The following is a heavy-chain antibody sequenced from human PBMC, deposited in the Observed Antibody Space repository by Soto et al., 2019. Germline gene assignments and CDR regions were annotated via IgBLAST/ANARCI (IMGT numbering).Heavy chain of an antibody. CDR1: GFTFSSYA. V-gene: IGHV3-23*01. Sequence: DVQPLESGGHLVQPGGSLRLSCAASGFTFSSYAMSWVRQAPGKGLEWVSSVSAGGDMTYYSDSVKGRFTISRDNSNNALVLQMNSLRIEDTALYYCARGDRGGSGSPATYYYSGLDVWGQGTTVTVS. J-gene: IGHJ6*02. CDR2: VSAGGDMT. CDR3: ARGDRGGSGSPATYYYSGLDV. D-gene: IGHD3-10*01.